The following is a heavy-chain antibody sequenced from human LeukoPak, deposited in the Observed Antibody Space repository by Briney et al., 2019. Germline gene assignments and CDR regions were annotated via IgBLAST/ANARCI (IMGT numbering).Heavy chain of an antibody. D-gene: IGHD1/OR15-1a*01. CDR1: GFTHTTYW. V-gene: IGHV3-7*01. CDR3: ARSLSHTDLPTNY. J-gene: IGHJ4*02. CDR2: IKQDGTKT. Sequence: SGGSLRLSCAASGFTHTTYWMTWVRQPRGKGLEWLATIKQDGTKTYYVDSVNGRFTVSRDNAKHSAFLQMNSLSDDDAAVYYCARSLSHTDLPTNYWGQGTLVTVSS.